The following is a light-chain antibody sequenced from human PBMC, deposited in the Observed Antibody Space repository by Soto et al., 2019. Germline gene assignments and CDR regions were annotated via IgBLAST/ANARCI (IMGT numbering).Light chain of an antibody. CDR3: HVWDSGSAHHV. J-gene: IGLJ1*01. CDR1: NIGSKS. CDR2: ANS. V-gene: IGLV3-21*02. Sequence: SYELTQPPSVSVAPGQTARITCGGSNIGSKSVRWYQQKPGQAPMMVVCANSDRPSGIPERFSGSNSANTATLTISRVEAGDEADYYCHVWDSGSAHHVFGTGTKVTVL.